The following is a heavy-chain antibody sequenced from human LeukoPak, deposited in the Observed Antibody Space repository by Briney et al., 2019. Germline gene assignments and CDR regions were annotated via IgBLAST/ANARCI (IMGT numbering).Heavy chain of an antibody. V-gene: IGHV3-74*01. J-gene: IGHJ6*04. CDR1: GFTFSSYW. Sequence: GGSLRLPCAASGFTFSSYWMHWVRQAPGKGLVWVSRINSDGSSTNYADSVKGRFTISRDNAKNTLYLQMNSLRAEDTAVYCCASTLLWSRTDVWGKGTTVTVSS. D-gene: IGHD3-10*01. CDR2: INSDGSST. CDR3: ASTLLWSRTDV.